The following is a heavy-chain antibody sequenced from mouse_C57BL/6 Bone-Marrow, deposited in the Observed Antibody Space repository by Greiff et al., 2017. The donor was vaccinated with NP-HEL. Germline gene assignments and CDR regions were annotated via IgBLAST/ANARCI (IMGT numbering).Heavy chain of an antibody. J-gene: IGHJ1*03. CDR1: GFNIKDYY. V-gene: IGHV14-2*01. Sequence: EVQLQQSGAELVKPGASVKLSCTASGFNIKDYYMHWVKQRTEQGLEWIGRIDPEDGETKYAPKFQGKATITADTSSNTAYLQLSSLNAEDAAVDYCSRGDEGWYFDVWGTGTTVTVSA. CDR2: IDPEDGET. CDR3: SRGDEGWYFDV.